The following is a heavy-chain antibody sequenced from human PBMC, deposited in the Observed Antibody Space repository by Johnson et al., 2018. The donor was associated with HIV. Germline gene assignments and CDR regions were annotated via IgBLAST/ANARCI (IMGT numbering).Heavy chain of an antibody. Sequence: QVQLVESGGGVVQPGRSLRLSCAASGFTFSSYGMHWVRQAPGKGLEWVAVISYNGSTKYSADSVKGRFTISRYHAKNSLYLQLHSLRAEDTALYYCARDGTGGYCSGGRCYYAFDIWGQGTMVTVSS. V-gene: IGHV3-30*03. CDR3: ARDGTGGYCSGGRCYYAFDI. D-gene: IGHD2-15*01. J-gene: IGHJ3*02. CDR2: ISYNGSTK. CDR1: GFTFSSYG.